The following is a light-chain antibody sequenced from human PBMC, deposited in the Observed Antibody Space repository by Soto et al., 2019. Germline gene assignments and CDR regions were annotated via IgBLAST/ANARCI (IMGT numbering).Light chain of an antibody. V-gene: IGKV3-15*01. CDR1: QSVSSN. CDR3: QQYNNWLT. Sequence: EIVLTQSPYTLSLSPGERATLSCRASQSVSSNLAWYQQKPGQAPRLLIYGASTRATGIPARFSGSGSGTEFTLTISGLQSEDFAVYYCQQYNNWLTFGGGTKVDIK. J-gene: IGKJ4*01. CDR2: GAS.